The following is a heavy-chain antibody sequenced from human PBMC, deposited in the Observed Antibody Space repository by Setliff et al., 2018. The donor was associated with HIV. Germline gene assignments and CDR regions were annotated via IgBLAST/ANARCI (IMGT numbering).Heavy chain of an antibody. CDR2: IYYSGDS. J-gene: IGHJ4*02. CDR1: GASITSSY. CDR3: ARFARDPTD. V-gene: IGHV4-59*08. Sequence: PTETLSLTCTVSGASITSSYWTWIRQSPGRGLEYLGYIYYSGDSNYSPSLKSRLSMSLYASTSQFSLRLNSLTAADTAMYYCARFARDPTDWGRGILVTVSS.